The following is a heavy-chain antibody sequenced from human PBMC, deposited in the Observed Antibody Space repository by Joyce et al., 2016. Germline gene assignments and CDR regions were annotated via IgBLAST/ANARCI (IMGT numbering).Heavy chain of an antibody. J-gene: IGHJ4*02. Sequence: VQLVESGGGLVQPGESLRLSCGVSGLTFRTNWMSWVRQAPGKGVEWIGRIKSKNDGGTLDYIETVKGRFTLSRDASTNTVYLQMDSLKIEDTAMYYCTTDPRYWGRGTLVTVSS. CDR3: TTDPRY. CDR1: GLTFRTNW. V-gene: IGHV3-15*01. CDR2: IKSKNDGGTL.